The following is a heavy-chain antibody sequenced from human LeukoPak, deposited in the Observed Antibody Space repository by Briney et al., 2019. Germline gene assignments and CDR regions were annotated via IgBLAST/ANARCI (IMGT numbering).Heavy chain of an antibody. D-gene: IGHD1-1*01. CDR2: IYDSGST. CDR3: ARVGGTNYYYYGMDV. CDR1: GGSISSYY. V-gene: IGHV4-59*01. Sequence: SETLSLTCPVSGGSISSYYWSWIRQPPGKGPEWIGYIYDSGSTNYNPSLKSRVTISVDTSKNQFSLKLSSVTAADTAVYYCARVGGTNYYYYGMDVWGQGTTVTVSS. J-gene: IGHJ6*02.